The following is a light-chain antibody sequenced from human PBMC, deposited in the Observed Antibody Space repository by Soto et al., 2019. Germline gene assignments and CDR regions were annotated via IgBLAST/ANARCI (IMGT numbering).Light chain of an antibody. Sequence: DIQMTQAPSTLSASVGDRVTVTCRASQSISSWLAWYQQKPGKAPKVLIYATSSLQSGVPSRFSGSGSGTDFTLTISCLQSEDFATYYCQQYYSYPPTFGQGTKVDI. CDR3: QQYYSYPPT. CDR1: QSISSW. CDR2: ATS. V-gene: IGKV1-5*01. J-gene: IGKJ1*01.